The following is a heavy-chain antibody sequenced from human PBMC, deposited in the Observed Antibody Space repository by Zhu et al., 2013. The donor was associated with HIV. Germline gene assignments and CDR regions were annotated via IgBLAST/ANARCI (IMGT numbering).Heavy chain of an antibody. D-gene: IGHD5-12*01. J-gene: IGHJ5*02. CDR2: IIPIFGTA. Sequence: QVQLVQSGAEVKKPGSSVKVSCKASGGTFSSYAISWVRQAPGQGLEWMGGIIPIFGTANYAQKFQGRVTITADESTSTAYMELSSLRSEDTAVYYCARSQQEMATILGWFDPGAREPWSPSPQ. V-gene: IGHV1-69*01. CDR3: ARSQQEMATILGWFDP. CDR1: GGTFSSYA.